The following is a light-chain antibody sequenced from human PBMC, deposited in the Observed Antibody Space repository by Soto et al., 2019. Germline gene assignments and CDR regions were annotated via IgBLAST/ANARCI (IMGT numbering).Light chain of an antibody. CDR3: QQSYTTPWT. CDR2: AAS. V-gene: IGKV1-39*01. CDR1: QSISTY. Sequence: DIQMTQSPSSLSASVGARVTVTCRASQSISTYLNWYQQKPGKAPKVLISAASSLQSGVPSRFSGSGSGTDFTLTISSLQPEDFATYSCQQSYTTPWTFGQGTKVEIK. J-gene: IGKJ1*01.